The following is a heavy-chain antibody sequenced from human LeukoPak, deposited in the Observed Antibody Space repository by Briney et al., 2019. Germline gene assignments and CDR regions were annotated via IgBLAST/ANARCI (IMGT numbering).Heavy chain of an antibody. J-gene: IGHJ4*02. CDR2: INPNSGGA. Sequence: ASVKVSCKASGNTFTGYYIHWVRQAPGQGLEWMGWINPNSGGANYAQKFQGRVTMTRDTSISTAYMELSRLRSDDTAVYYCARTDPYYYDSSGYYSSHFDYWGQGTLVTVSS. CDR1: GNTFTGYY. CDR3: ARTDPYYYDSSGYYSSHFDY. V-gene: IGHV1-2*02. D-gene: IGHD3-22*01.